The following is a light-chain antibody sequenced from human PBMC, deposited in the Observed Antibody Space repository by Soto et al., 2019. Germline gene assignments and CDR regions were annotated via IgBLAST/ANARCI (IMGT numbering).Light chain of an antibody. J-gene: IGKJ1*01. V-gene: IGKV1-5*01. CDR3: QQYNNYSRWA. CDR1: QSISSW. Sequence: DIQMTQSPSTLSASVGDRVTITCRASQSISSWLAWYQQKPGKAPKLLIYDASSLESGVPSRFSGSGSGTEFTLTISSLQPDDFATYYCQQYNNYSRWAFGQGPKVEIK. CDR2: DAS.